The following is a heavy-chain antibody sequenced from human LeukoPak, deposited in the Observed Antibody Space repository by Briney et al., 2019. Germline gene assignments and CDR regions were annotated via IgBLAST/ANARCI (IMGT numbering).Heavy chain of an antibody. D-gene: IGHD2-15*01. Sequence: PGGSLRLSCAASGFTVSSNEMSWVRQAPGKGLEWVSSISGGSTYYADSRKGRFTISRDNSKNTLYLQMNSLRAEDTAVYYCAKGGRVVTLLDVWGKGTTVTISS. CDR3: AKGGRVVTLLDV. CDR2: ISGGST. CDR1: GFTVSSNE. V-gene: IGHV3-38-3*01. J-gene: IGHJ6*04.